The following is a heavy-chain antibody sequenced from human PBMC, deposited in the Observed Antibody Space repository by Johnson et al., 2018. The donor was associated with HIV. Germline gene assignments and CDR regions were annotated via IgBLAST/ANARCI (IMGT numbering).Heavy chain of an antibody. CDR3: AREGNYYDSSSHAFDI. V-gene: IGHV3-30-3*01. J-gene: IGHJ3*02. D-gene: IGHD3-22*01. CDR2: ISYDGSNK. Sequence: QVRLVESGGGVVQPGRSLRLSCAASGFTFTFYAMHWVRQAPGKGLEWVAVISYDGSNKYYADSVKGRFTISRDNSKNTLYLQMNSLRAEDTAVYYCAREGNYYDSSSHAFDIWGQGTMVTVSS. CDR1: GFTFTFYA.